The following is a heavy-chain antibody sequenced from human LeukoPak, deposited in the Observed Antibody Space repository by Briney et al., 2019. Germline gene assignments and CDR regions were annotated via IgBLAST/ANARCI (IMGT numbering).Heavy chain of an antibody. V-gene: IGHV3-7*01. CDR3: ARLLVVATIQTDYYGMDA. CDR2: IKQDGSEN. Sequence: PGGSLRLSCAASGFTFSSYWMSWVRQAPGKGLEWVANIKQDGSENYYVDSVKGRFTISRDNAKNSLYLQMNSLRAEDTAVYYCARLLVVATIQTDYYGMDAWGQGTTVTVSS. J-gene: IGHJ6*02. D-gene: IGHD5-12*01. CDR1: GFTFSSYW.